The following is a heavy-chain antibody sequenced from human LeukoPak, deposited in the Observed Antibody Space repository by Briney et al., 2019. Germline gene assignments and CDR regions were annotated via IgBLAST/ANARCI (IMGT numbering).Heavy chain of an antibody. CDR1: GYTFTSYG. D-gene: IGHD3-9*01. Sequence: ASVKVSCKASGYTFTSYGISWVRQAPGQGLEWMGWISAYNGNTHYAQKLQGRVTMTTDTSTSTAYMELRSLRSDDTAVYYCARDWDDILTGDYWGQGTLVTVSS. CDR3: ARDWDDILTGDY. V-gene: IGHV1-18*01. J-gene: IGHJ4*02. CDR2: ISAYNGNT.